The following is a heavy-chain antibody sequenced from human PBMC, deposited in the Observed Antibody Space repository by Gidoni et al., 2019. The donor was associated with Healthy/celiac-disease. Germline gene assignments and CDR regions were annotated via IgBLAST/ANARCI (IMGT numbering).Heavy chain of an antibody. CDR2: ISGRGGST. V-gene: IGHV3-23*01. CDR1: GFTFSSYA. Sequence: EVQLLESGGGLVQPGGSLRLSCAASGFTFSSYAMSWVRQAPGKGLEWVSAISGRGGSTYYADSVKGRFTISRDNYKNTLYLQMNSLRAEDTAVYYCAKVPCARTKGVCYPYYYYYYMDVWGKGTTVTVS. J-gene: IGHJ6*03. CDR3: AKVPCARTKGVCYPYYYYYYMDV. D-gene: IGHD2-8*01.